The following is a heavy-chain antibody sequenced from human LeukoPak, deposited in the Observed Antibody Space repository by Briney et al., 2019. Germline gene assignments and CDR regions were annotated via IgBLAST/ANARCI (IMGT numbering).Heavy chain of an antibody. V-gene: IGHV1-69*01. D-gene: IGHD2-15*01. Sequence: GSSVKVSCKASGGTFSSYAISWVRQAPGQGLEWMGGIIPIFGTADYAQKFQGRVTITADESTSTAYMELSSLRSEDTAVYYCARDAIVARGNWFDPWGQGTLVTVPS. CDR3: ARDAIVARGNWFDP. CDR1: GGTFSSYA. CDR2: IIPIFGTA. J-gene: IGHJ5*02.